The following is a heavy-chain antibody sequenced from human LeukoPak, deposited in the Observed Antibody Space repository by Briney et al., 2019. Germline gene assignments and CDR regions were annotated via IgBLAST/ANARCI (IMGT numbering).Heavy chain of an antibody. CDR1: GFTFSSYS. J-gene: IGHJ4*02. Sequence: PGGSLRLSCAASGFTFSSYSMNWVRQAPGKGLEWVSSISSSSSYIYYADSVKGRFTISRDNAKNSLYLQMNSLRAEDTAVYYCARGIGDFWSGHSSPFDYWGQGTLVTVSS. V-gene: IGHV3-21*01. CDR2: ISSSSSYI. CDR3: ARGIGDFWSGHSSPFDY. D-gene: IGHD3-3*01.